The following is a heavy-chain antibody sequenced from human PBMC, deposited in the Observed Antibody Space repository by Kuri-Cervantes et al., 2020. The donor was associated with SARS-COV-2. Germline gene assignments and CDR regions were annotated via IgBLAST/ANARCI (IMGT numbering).Heavy chain of an antibody. D-gene: IGHD1-7*01. CDR3: ASGYITGTTVAYDP. V-gene: IGHV4-59*08. CDR2: IYYSGST. Sequence: GSLRLSCTVSGGSISSYYWSWIRQPPGKGLEWIGYIYYSGSTNYNPSLKSRVTISVDTSKNQFSLKLSSVTAADTAVYYCASGYITGTTVAYDPWGQGTRVTVSS. J-gene: IGHJ5*02. CDR1: GGSISSYY.